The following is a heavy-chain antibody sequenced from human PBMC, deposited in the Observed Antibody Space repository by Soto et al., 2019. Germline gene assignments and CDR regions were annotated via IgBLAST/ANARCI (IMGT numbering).Heavy chain of an antibody. CDR2: IDPSSGRT. D-gene: IGHD4-4*01. CDR3: ARDLGVTTVISNY. V-gene: IGHV1-46*01. J-gene: IGHJ4*02. CDR1: GYTFTNHY. Sequence: GASVKVSCKASGYTFTNHYMHWVRQAPGQGLEWMGMIDPSSGRTRYVQKLQGRVTMTRDTSTSTVYMDLSSLRSEDTAVYYCARDLGVTTVISNYWGQGTLVTVSS.